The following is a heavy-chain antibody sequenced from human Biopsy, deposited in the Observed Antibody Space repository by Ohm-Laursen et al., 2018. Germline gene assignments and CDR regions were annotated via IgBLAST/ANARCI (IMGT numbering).Heavy chain of an antibody. CDR3: ARAGRYCSGGGCYSWFDS. CDR1: GFSFSDNY. J-gene: IGHJ5*01. V-gene: IGHV3-72*01. Sequence: SLRLSCSASGFSFSDNYMDWVRQAPGKGLEWVGRIRDKANSYNTDYAASVKGRFTISRDDSKNSLYLQMNSLKTEDTALYYCARAGRYCSGGGCYSWFDSWGQGTLVTVSS. D-gene: IGHD2-15*01. CDR2: IRDKANSYNT.